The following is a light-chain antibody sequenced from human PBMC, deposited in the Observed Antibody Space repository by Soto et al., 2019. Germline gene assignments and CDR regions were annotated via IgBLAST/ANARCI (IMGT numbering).Light chain of an antibody. Sequence: DIQMTQAPSTLSASVGDRVTITCRASQSISSWLAWYQQKPGKAPKLLTYDASSLESGVPSRFSGSGSGTEFTLTISSLQPDDFATYYCQQYNSYQWTFGQGTKVDIK. CDR3: QQYNSYQWT. J-gene: IGKJ1*01. CDR1: QSISSW. CDR2: DAS. V-gene: IGKV1-5*01.